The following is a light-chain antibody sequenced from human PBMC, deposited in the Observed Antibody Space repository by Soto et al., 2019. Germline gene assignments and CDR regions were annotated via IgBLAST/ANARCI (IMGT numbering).Light chain of an antibody. J-gene: IGKJ1*01. CDR1: QGISNY. Sequence: DIQMTQSPSSLSASVGDRVTITCRASQGISNYLAWYQQKPGKVPKLLIYAASTLQSGAPSRFSGSGSGTDFTITISSLQPENVATYYCQKYNSAPTWTFGQGTKVEI. CDR3: QKYNSAPTWT. CDR2: AAS. V-gene: IGKV1-27*01.